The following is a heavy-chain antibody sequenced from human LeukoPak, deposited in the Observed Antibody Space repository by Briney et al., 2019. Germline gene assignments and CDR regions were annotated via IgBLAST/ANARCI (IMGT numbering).Heavy chain of an antibody. J-gene: IGHJ5*02. D-gene: IGHD2-2*01. Sequence: SVNASCKPSGGTFSSYAISWVRQAPGQGLEWMGRIIPILGIANYAQKFQGRVTITADKSTSTAYMELSSLRSEDTAVYYCARAPEALGYCSSTSCDNWFDPWGQGTLVTVSS. CDR1: GGTFSSYA. CDR3: ARAPEALGYCSSTSCDNWFDP. V-gene: IGHV1-69*04. CDR2: IIPILGIA.